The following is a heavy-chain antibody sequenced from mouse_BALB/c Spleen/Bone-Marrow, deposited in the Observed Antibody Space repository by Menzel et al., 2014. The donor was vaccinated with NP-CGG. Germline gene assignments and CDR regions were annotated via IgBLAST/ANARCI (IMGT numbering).Heavy chain of an antibody. CDR1: GFNIKDTY. Sequence: EVQLVESGAELVKPGASVKLSCTASGFNIKDTYMHWVKQRPEQGLEWIGRIDPANGNTKYDPKFQGKATITADTSSNTAYLQLSSLTSEDTAVYYCARWEYYAMDYWGQGTSGTVSS. J-gene: IGHJ4*01. CDR3: ARWEYYAMDY. CDR2: IDPANGNT. D-gene: IGHD4-1*01. V-gene: IGHV14-3*02.